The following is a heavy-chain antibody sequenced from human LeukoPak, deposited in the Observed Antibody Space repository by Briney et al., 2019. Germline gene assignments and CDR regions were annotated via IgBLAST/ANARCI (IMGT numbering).Heavy chain of an antibody. CDR2: IHISEST. D-gene: IGHD3-10*01. V-gene: IGHV4-4*07. J-gene: IGHJ5*02. CDR3: ARDPSISMFRGVRPGGDNWFDP. Sequence: SETLSLTCTVSGVSISSYYWSWIRQPAGKGLEWIGRIHISESTYYNPSLQSRVTMSVDTSKNQFSLNLSSVTAADTAVYYCARDPSISMFRGVRPGGDNWFDPWGQGTLVTVSS. CDR1: GVSISSYY.